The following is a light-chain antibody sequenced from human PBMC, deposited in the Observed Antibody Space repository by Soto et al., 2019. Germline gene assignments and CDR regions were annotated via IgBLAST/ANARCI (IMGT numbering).Light chain of an antibody. V-gene: IGLV1-44*01. CDR2: SDN. J-gene: IGLJ1*01. CDR1: SSDIGSSP. CDR3: AAWDDSLSDYV. Sequence: QSVLTQPPSASGTPGQRVTISRSGSSSDIGSSPVNWYQQLPGTAPKLFIYSDNQRPSGVPDRFSGSKSGTSASLAISGLQSDDEADYYCAAWDDSLSDYVFGTGTKLTVL.